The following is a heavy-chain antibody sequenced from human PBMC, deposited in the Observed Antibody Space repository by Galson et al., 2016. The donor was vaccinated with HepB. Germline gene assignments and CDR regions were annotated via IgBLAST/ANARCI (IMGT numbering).Heavy chain of an antibody. D-gene: IGHD6-13*01. Sequence: TLSLTCTVSGASISSSDDYWSWSRQSPGKGLEWIGYISYSGRTYYNPSLRGRPSISVDTSKNQFFLKVTSVTAADTAVYYCAREYTSSWSATYYYGMAVWGQGTTVTVSS. V-gene: IGHV4-30-4*01. CDR1: GASISSSDDY. J-gene: IGHJ6*02. CDR2: ISYSGRT. CDR3: AREYTSSWSATYYYGMAV.